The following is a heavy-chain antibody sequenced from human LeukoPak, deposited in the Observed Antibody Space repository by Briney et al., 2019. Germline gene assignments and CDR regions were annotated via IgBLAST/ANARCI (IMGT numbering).Heavy chain of an antibody. CDR2: IKQDGSEK. CDR1: GFTFSSYW. V-gene: IGHV3-7*01. CDR3: ARDPAGPYYWYFDL. Sequence: GGSLRLSCAASGFTFSSYWMSWVRQAPGKGLEWVANIKQDGSEKYYVDSVKGRFTISRDNAKNSLYLQMNSLRAEDTAVYYCARDPAGPYYWYFDLWGRGTLVTVSS. D-gene: IGHD6-19*01. J-gene: IGHJ2*01.